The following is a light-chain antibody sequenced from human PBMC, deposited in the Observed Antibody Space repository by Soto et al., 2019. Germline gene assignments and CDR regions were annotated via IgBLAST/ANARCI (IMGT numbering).Light chain of an antibody. J-gene: IGKJ3*01. CDR3: QQYNNWPPFT. Sequence: IVLTQSPGNLSLSPGESATLSCRASQSISSSYLAWYQQKPGQAPRLLIYGASNRATAIPDRFSGSGSGTDFTLTISRLEPEDFAVYYCQQYNNWPPFTFGPGTKVDIK. CDR2: GAS. CDR1: QSISSSY. V-gene: IGKV3-20*01.